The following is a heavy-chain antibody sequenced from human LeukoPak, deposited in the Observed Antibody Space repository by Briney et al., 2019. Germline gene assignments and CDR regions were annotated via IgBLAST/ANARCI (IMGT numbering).Heavy chain of an antibody. V-gene: IGHV1-46*01. J-gene: IGHJ4*02. Sequence: ASVKVSCKASGYTFTSYYMHWVRQAPGQGLEWMGIINPSGGSTSYAQKFQGRVTMTRDTSISTAYMELSRLRSDDTAVYYCARGYDILTGYFPPHFDYWGQGTLVTVSS. D-gene: IGHD3-9*01. CDR1: GYTFTSYY. CDR3: ARGYDILTGYFPPHFDY. CDR2: INPSGGST.